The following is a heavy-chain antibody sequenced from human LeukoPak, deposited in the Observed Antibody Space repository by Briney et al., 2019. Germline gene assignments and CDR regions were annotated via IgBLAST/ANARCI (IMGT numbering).Heavy chain of an antibody. CDR3: VRGGRITIFGVVDAFDI. V-gene: IGHV3-21*01. D-gene: IGHD3-3*01. CDR1: GFTFSSYS. CDR2: ISSSSSYI. Sequence: GGSLRLSCAASGFTFSSYSMNWVRQAPGKGLEWVSSISSSSSYIYYADSVEGRFTISRDNAKNSLYLQMNSLRAEDTAVYYCVRGGRITIFGVVDAFDIWGQGTMVTVSS. J-gene: IGHJ3*02.